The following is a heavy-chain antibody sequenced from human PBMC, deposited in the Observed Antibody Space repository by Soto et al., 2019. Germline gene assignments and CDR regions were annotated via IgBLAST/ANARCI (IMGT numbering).Heavy chain of an antibody. Sequence: QLQLQESGPGLVKPSETLSLTCTVSGGSISSSSYYWGWIRQPPGKGLEWIGSIYYSGSTYYNPSLKGRVTISVDTSKNQFSLKLSSVTAADTAVYYCASVVVVAATPAYWGQGPLVTVSS. D-gene: IGHD2-15*01. V-gene: IGHV4-39*01. CDR1: GGSISSSSYY. J-gene: IGHJ4*02. CDR2: IYYSGST. CDR3: ASVVVVAATPAY.